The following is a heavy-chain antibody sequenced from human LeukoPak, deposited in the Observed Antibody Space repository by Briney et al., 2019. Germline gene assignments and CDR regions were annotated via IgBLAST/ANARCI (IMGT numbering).Heavy chain of an antibody. CDR3: AKDRPDNWGSPSDAFDI. V-gene: IGHV3-30*02. CDR2: IRYDGSNK. D-gene: IGHD7-27*01. Sequence: PGRSLRLSCAASGFTFSSYAMHWVRQAPGKGLEWVAFIRYDGSNKYYADSVKGRFTISRDNSKNTLYLQMNSLRAEDTAVYYCAKDRPDNWGSPSDAFDIWGQGTMVTVSS. J-gene: IGHJ3*02. CDR1: GFTFSSYA.